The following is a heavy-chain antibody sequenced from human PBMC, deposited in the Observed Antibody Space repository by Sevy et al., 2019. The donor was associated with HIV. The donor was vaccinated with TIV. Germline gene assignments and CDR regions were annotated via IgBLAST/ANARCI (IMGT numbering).Heavy chain of an antibody. Sequence: ASVKVACKASGYTFTGYYMHWVRQVPGQGLEWMGRINPNSGGTNYAQKFQGRVTMTRDKSISTAYMELSRLRSDDTAVYYCARLYSSSWQDFDYWGQGTLVNVSS. CDR1: GYTFTGYY. J-gene: IGHJ4*02. V-gene: IGHV1-2*06. D-gene: IGHD6-13*01. CDR3: ARLYSSSWQDFDY. CDR2: INPNSGGT.